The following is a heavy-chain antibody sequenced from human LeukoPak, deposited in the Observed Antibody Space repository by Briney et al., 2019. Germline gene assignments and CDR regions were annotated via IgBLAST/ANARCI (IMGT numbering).Heavy chain of an antibody. V-gene: IGHV3-9*01. D-gene: IGHD1-14*01. Sequence: GGSLRLSCAASGFTFDDYAMHWVRLAPGKGLEWVSGISWNSGSIGYADSVKGRFTISRDNAKNSLYLQMNSLRVEDTAVYYCAGTPGIYQTFDYWGQGTLVTVSS. J-gene: IGHJ4*02. CDR1: GFTFDDYA. CDR3: AGTPGIYQTFDY. CDR2: ISWNSGSI.